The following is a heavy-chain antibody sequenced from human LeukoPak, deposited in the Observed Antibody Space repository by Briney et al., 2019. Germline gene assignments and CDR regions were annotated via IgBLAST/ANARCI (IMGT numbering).Heavy chain of an antibody. V-gene: IGHV4-34*01. Sequence: TSETLSLTCAVYGGSFSGYYWSWIRQPPGKGLEWIGEINHSGSTNYNPSLESRVTISVDTSKNQFSLKLSFVTTADTAVYYCARALGYCSGGSCTRGYNWFDPWGQGTLVTVPS. CDR2: INHSGST. CDR1: GGSFSGYY. J-gene: IGHJ5*02. D-gene: IGHD2-15*01. CDR3: ARALGYCSGGSCTRGYNWFDP.